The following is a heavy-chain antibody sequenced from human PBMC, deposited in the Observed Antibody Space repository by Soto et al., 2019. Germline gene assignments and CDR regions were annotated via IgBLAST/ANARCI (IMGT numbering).Heavy chain of an antibody. Sequence: QVQLVQSGAEVKKPGSSVKVSCKASGGTFSSYTISWVRQAPGQGLEWMGRIIAILGIANYAQKFQGRVTITADKSTSTAYMELSSLRSEDTAVYYCARGGYVYYFDYWGQGTLVTVSS. CDR2: IIAILGIA. CDR1: GGTFSSYT. V-gene: IGHV1-69*02. D-gene: IGHD5-12*01. J-gene: IGHJ4*02. CDR3: ARGGYVYYFDY.